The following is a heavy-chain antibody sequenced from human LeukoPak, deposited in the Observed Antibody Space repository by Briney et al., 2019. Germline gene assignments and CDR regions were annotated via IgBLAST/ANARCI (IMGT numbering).Heavy chain of an antibody. CDR3: ARGGAMTPAY. CDR1: GYSLSSGYY. D-gene: IGHD4-17*01. J-gene: IGHJ4*02. V-gene: IGHV4-38-2*01. Sequence: SETLSLTCAVSGYSLSSGYYWGWIRQPPGKGLEWIGRIYTSGSTNYNPSLKSRVTISVDTSKNQFSLKLSSVTAADTAVYYCARGGAMTPAYWGQGTLVTVSS. CDR2: IYTSGST.